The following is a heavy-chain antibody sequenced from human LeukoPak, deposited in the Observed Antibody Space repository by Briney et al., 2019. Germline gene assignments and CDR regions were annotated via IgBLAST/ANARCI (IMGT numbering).Heavy chain of an antibody. V-gene: IGHV3-66*01. CDR2: IYSGGST. CDR3: ARVGFWSDFDY. J-gene: IGHJ4*02. D-gene: IGHD3-3*01. Sequence: GGSLRLSCAASGFTVSSNYMSWVRQAPGKGLEWVSVIYSGGSTYYPDSVKGRFTISRDNSKKTLYLQMNSLRAEDTAVYYCARVGFWSDFDYWGQGTLVTVSS. CDR1: GFTVSSNY.